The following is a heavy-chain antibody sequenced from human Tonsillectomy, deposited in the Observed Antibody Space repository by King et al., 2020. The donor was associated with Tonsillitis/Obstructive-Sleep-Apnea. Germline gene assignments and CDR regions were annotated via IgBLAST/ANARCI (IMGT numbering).Heavy chain of an antibody. D-gene: IGHD4-23*01. J-gene: IGHJ4*02. V-gene: IGHV3-73*01. CDR3: TSTVVTIEG. Sequence: VQLVESGGGLVQPGGSLKLSCAASGFTFSGSAMHWVRQASGKGLEWVGRIRSKANSYATAYAASVKGRFTISRDDSKNTAYLQMNSLKTEDTAVYYCTSTVVTIEGWGQGTRVTVSS. CDR1: GFTFSGSA. CDR2: IRSKANSYAT.